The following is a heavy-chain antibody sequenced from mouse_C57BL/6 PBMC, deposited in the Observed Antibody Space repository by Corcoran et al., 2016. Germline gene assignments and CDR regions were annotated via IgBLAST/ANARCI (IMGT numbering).Heavy chain of an antibody. CDR2: INTYSGVP. Sequence: QIKLVQSGPEQKKPGETVKISCKESGYTFTNYGMSWVKQAPGKGLKWMGWINTYSGVPTYADDFKGRFAFSLETSASTAYLQINNLKNEDTATYFCARGNYDYPAWFAYWGQGTLVTVSA. D-gene: IGHD2-4*01. CDR1: GYTFTNYG. J-gene: IGHJ3*01. CDR3: ARGNYDYPAWFAY. V-gene: IGHV9-3*01.